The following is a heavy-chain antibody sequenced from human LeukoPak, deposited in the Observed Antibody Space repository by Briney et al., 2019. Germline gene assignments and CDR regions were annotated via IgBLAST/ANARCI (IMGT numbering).Heavy chain of an antibody. CDR1: GFTFSSYA. V-gene: IGHV3-23*01. D-gene: IGHD2-2*01. CDR3: AKVPYCSSTSCYPLGDY. J-gene: IGHJ4*02. Sequence: PGGSLRLSCAASGFTFSSYAMSWVRQAPGKWLERVSAISGSGGSTYYADSVKGRFTISRDNSKNTLYLQMNSLRGEDTAVYYGAKVPYCSSTSCYPLGDYWGQGTLVTVSS. CDR2: ISGSGGST.